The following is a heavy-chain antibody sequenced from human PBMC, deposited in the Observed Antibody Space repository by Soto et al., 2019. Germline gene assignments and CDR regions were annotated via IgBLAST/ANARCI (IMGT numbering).Heavy chain of an antibody. V-gene: IGHV3-30-3*01. Sequence: QVQLVESGGGVVQPGRSLRLSCAAVGVTFSSFAMHWVRRAPGKGLEWVAVISYDGSNKYYAEYVKGRFTISIDNSKNPLYLQMNSLRAEDTAVYYCARGPWGRYDSSGYYYFQHWGQGTLVTVSS. J-gene: IGHJ1*01. D-gene: IGHD3-22*01. CDR2: ISYDGSNK. CDR3: ARGPWGRYDSSGYYYFQH. CDR1: GVTFSSFA.